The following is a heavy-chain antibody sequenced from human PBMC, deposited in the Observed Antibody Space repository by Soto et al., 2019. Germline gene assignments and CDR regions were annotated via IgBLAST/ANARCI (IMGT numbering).Heavy chain of an antibody. Sequence: GPEVKKPGASVKVSCKTSGYNFATYGISWVRQAPGQGLEWIGWISAYNGNTKSTQKFQDRVTMTTDTSTSTAYMELSSLRSDDTDMYYCARDLIVVSPAAYFDYWGQGTLVTVSS. CDR2: ISAYNGNT. J-gene: IGHJ4*02. CDR3: ARDLIVVSPAAYFDY. D-gene: IGHD2-2*01. V-gene: IGHV1-18*01. CDR1: GYNFATYG.